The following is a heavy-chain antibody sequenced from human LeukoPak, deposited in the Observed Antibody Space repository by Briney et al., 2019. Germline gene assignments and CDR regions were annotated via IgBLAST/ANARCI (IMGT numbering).Heavy chain of an antibody. J-gene: IGHJ5*01. D-gene: IGHD5-24*01. V-gene: IGHV4-59*11. CDR2: IHSSGSS. CDR3: ERYGDGYRYDS. Sequence: SETLPLTCTVSDGSISGHYWSWIRQPPGKGLEWIGYIHSSGSSNYNPSLKSRVSLSVDTSKNQFSLKVYSVIAADTAVYYCERYGDGYRYDSWGQGILVTVSS. CDR1: DGSISGHY.